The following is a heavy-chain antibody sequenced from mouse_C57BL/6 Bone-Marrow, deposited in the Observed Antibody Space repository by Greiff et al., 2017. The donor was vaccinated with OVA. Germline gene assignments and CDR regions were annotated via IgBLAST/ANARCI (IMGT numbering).Heavy chain of an antibody. CDR2: IHPNSGST. CDR3: AREGFTTVVARDYAMDY. D-gene: IGHD1-1*01. Sequence: QVQLQQPGAELVKPGASVKLSCKASGYTFTSYWMHWVKQRPGQGLEWIGMIHPNSGSTNYNEKCKSKATLTVDKSSSTAYMQLSSLTSEDSAVYYCAREGFTTVVARDYAMDYWGQGTSVTVSS. J-gene: IGHJ4*01. V-gene: IGHV1-64*01. CDR1: GYTFTSYW.